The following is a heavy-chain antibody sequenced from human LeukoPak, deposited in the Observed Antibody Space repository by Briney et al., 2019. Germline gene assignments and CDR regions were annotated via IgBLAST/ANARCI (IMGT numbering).Heavy chain of an antibody. J-gene: IGHJ4*02. Sequence: GASVKVSCKASGYTFTGYYMHWVRQAPGQGLEWMGWINPNSGGTNYAQKFQGRVTMTRDTSIGTAYMELSRLRSDDTAVYYCARDQSYYDSSGPNDYWGQGTLVTVSS. D-gene: IGHD3-22*01. V-gene: IGHV1-2*02. CDR2: INPNSGGT. CDR1: GYTFTGYY. CDR3: ARDQSYYDSSGPNDY.